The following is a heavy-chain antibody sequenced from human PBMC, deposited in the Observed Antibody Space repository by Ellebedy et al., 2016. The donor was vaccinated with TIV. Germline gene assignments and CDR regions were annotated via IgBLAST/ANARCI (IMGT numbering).Heavy chain of an antibody. J-gene: IGHJ4*02. CDR2: MNTNSGST. V-gene: IGHV1-8*01. CDR3: ARVHDGHATRGFDY. D-gene: IGHD3-16*01. Sequence: ASVKVSXKASGYTFTNYDINWVRQATGQGLEWLGWMNTNSGSTGYAQKFQGRVIMTRDTSITTAYMELSSLRSEDTAMYYCARVHDGHATRGFDYWGQGTLVTVSS. CDR1: GYTFTNYD.